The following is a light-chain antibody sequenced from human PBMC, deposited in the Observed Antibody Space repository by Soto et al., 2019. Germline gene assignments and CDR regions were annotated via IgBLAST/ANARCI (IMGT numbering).Light chain of an antibody. CDR2: DVS. J-gene: IGLJ2*01. Sequence: QSALTQPASVSGSPGQSITISCTGTSSDVGGYNYVSWYQQNPGKAPKLMTYDVSHRPSGVSNRFSGSKSGNTDSLTISGLQAEDEADYYCSSYTRSSTVVFGVGTKLPVL. CDR3: SSYTRSSTVV. V-gene: IGLV2-14*01. CDR1: SSDVGGYNY.